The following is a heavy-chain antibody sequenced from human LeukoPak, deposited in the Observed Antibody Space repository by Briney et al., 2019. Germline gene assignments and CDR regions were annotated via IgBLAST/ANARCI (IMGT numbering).Heavy chain of an antibody. CDR3: ARVDYGDYVVNY. CDR2: VYYSGGT. D-gene: IGHD4-17*01. Sequence: SETLSLTCTVSGGSISSYYWSWIRQPPGKKLEWIGYVYYSGGTNYNPSLKSRVTISVDTSKNQFSLKLSSVTAADTAVYYCARVDYGDYVVNYWGQGTLVTVSS. V-gene: IGHV4-59*01. J-gene: IGHJ4*02. CDR1: GGSISSYY.